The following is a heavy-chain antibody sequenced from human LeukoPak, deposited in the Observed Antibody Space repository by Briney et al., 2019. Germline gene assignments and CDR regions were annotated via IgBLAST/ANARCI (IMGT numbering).Heavy chain of an antibody. V-gene: IGHV1-8*03. CDR1: GYTFTSYY. J-gene: IGHJ3*02. CDR3: ARGRRDVFDI. CDR2: MNPHSDNT. Sequence: ASVKVSCKASGYTFTSYYIHWVRQAPGQGLEWMGWMNPHSDNTGYAQKFMGRITLTRNTSTSVAYMDLTNLRYEDTAVYFCARGRRDVFDIWGQGTTVIVS.